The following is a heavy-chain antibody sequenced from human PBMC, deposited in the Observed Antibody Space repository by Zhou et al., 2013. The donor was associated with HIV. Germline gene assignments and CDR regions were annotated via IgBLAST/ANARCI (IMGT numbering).Heavy chain of an antibody. CDR3: ARLVAARDYYYYIDV. CDR1: GGSISSHY. CDR2: IFNSGST. J-gene: IGHJ6*03. D-gene: IGHD6-13*01. V-gene: IGHV4-59*08. Sequence: QVQLQESGPGLVKPSETLSLTCTVSGGSISSHYWSWIRQSPGKGLEWIGYIFNSGSTNHNPSLKSRVTISVDTSKNQFSLKLSSVTAADTAVYYCARLVAARDYYYYIDVWGRGTTVTVSS.